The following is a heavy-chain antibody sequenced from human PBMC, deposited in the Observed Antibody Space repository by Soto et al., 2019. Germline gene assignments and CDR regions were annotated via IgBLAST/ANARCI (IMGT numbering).Heavy chain of an antibody. CDR3: ARSGGLDRDFNY. D-gene: IGHD2-15*01. CDR2: IIPMFDTP. V-gene: IGHV1-69*12. Sequence: QVQLVQSGAEVKKPGSSVKVSCKASGGTFSSDSFSWVRQAPGQGLEWMGGIIPMFDTPIYAQKSQDRVTITADESTSTAYMQLSSLRSGDTAVYYWARSGGLDRDFNYWGQGSLVTVSS. CDR1: GGTFSSDS. J-gene: IGHJ4*02.